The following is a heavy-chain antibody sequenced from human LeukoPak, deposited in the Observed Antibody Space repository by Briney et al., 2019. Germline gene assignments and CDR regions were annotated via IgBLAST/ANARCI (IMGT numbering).Heavy chain of an antibody. CDR1: GGSVSSSSYY. CDR2: IYYSGST. V-gene: IGHV4-39*07. Sequence: ASETLSLTCTVSGGSVSSSSYYWGWIRQPPGKGLEWIGSIYYSGSTYYNPSLKSRVTISVDTSKNQFSLKLSSVTAADTAVYYFARRRLRYFDWLEGDYYYYYMDVWGKGTTVTISS. CDR3: ARRRLRYFDWLEGDYYYYYMDV. J-gene: IGHJ6*03. D-gene: IGHD3-9*01.